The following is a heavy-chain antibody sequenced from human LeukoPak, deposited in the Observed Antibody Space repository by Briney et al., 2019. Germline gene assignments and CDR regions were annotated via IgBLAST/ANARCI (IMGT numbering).Heavy chain of an antibody. Sequence: ASVKVSCTASGFTLTNYDINWVRQAPGQGLEWMGWMNPINGNTGYARKIQGRVTMTRDTSISTAYMELRSLTSEDTAIYYCVRDGEGVAISVNFWFDPWGQGTLVTVSS. CDR3: VRDGEGVAISVNFWFDP. CDR2: MNPINGNT. V-gene: IGHV1-8*01. CDR1: GFTLTNYD. D-gene: IGHD3-10*01. J-gene: IGHJ5*02.